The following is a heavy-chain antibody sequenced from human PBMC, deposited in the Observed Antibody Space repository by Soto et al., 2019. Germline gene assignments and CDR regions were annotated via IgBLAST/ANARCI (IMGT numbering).Heavy chain of an antibody. Sequence: PGESQKISCKGSGYTFTNYWLVWVRQIPGKGLEWMGIIYPGDSDTRYSPSFQGQVTISADRSISTAYLQWSSLKASDTGMYYCARYPTLTDYFFHGMDVWGQGTTVTVSS. CDR3: ARYPTLTDYFFHGMDV. V-gene: IGHV5-51*01. CDR2: IYPGDSDT. D-gene: IGHD4-17*01. J-gene: IGHJ6*02. CDR1: GYTFTNYW.